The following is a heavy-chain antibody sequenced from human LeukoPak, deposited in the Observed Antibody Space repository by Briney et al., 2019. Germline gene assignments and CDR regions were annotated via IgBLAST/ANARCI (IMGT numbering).Heavy chain of an antibody. J-gene: IGHJ4*02. CDR2: IYHSGST. V-gene: IGHV4-38-2*02. Sequence: SETLSLTCTVSGYSISSGYYWGWIRQPPGKGLEWIGSIYHSGSTYYNPSLKSRVTISVDTSKNQFSLKLSPVTAADTAVYYCARDHSYGDYRLDYWGQGTLVTVSS. CDR3: ARDHSYGDYRLDY. CDR1: GYSISSGYY. D-gene: IGHD4-17*01.